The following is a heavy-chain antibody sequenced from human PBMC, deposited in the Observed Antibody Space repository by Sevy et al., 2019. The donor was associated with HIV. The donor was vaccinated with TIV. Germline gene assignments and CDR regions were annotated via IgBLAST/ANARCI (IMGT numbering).Heavy chain of an antibody. V-gene: IGHV1-58*01. CDR3: AADTYCSSTSCYRYYYYGMDV. CDR2: IVVGSGNT. J-gene: IGHJ6*02. D-gene: IGHD2-2*01. CDR1: GFTFTSSA. Sequence: ASVKVSFKASGFTFTSSAVQWVRQARGQRLEWIGWIVVGSGNTNYAQKFQERVTITRDMSTSTAYMELSSLRSEDTAVYYCAADTYCSSTSCYRYYYYGMDVWGQGTTVTVSS.